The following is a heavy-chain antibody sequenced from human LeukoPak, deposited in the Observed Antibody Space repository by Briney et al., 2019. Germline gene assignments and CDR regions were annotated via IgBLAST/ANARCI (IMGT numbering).Heavy chain of an antibody. CDR3: ATYCSSTSCLVYGALDI. V-gene: IGHV4-30-2*01. CDR1: GGSISSGGYS. Sequence: SETLSLTCAVSGGSISSGGYSWSLIRQPPGKGLEWIGYIYHSGSTYYNPSLKSRVTISVDRSKNQFSLKLSSVTAADTAVYYCATYCSSTSCLVYGALDIWGQGTMVTVSS. D-gene: IGHD2-2*01. CDR2: IYHSGST. J-gene: IGHJ3*02.